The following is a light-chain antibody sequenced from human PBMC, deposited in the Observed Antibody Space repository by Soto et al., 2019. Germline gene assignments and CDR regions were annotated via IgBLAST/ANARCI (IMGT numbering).Light chain of an antibody. CDR3: QKYNSAPLT. CDR2: TAS. V-gene: IGKV1-17*01. CDR1: QVIGNS. Sequence: IQMTQSPSSLSASVGDRVTISCGASQVIGNSLGWYQQKPGKAPNLLIHTASSLQTGVPSRFSGSGSGTEFTLTISRTQTEDVAAYYGQKYNSAPLTFGGGTKVEIK. J-gene: IGKJ4*01.